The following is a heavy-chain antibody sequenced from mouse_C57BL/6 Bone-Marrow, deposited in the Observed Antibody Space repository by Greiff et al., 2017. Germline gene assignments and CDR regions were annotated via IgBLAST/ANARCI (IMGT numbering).Heavy chain of an antibody. Sequence: EVQGVESGGGLVKPGGSLKLSCAASGFPFSDYGMPWVRQAPEKGLAWVAYISSGSSTIYYADTVKGRFTISGDNAKNNLFLQMTSLRSEDTAMYYCARRLRYAMDYWGQGTSVTVSS. J-gene: IGHJ4*01. CDR1: GFPFSDYG. D-gene: IGHD2-2*01. CDR3: ARRLRYAMDY. V-gene: IGHV5-17*01. CDR2: ISSGSSTI.